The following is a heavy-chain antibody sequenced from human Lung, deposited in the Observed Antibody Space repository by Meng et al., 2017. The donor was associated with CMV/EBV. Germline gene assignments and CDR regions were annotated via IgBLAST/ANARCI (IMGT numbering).Heavy chain of an antibody. CDR2: ISGNTGFI. V-gene: IGHV3-9*01. CDR3: TKGGGERVTFDAMDV. D-gene: IGHD2-21*02. CDR1: GFTFDDFA. J-gene: IGHJ6*02. Sequence: SCTASGFTFDDFAMHWVRQSPGEGLEWVSGISGNTGFIVYADSVKGRFTISRDNAKKTLSLQINTLRAEETALYYCTKGGGERVTFDAMDVWGQGXTVTVSS.